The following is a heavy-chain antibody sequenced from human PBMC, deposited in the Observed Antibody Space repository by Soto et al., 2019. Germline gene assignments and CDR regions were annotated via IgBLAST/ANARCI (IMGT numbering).Heavy chain of an antibody. CDR1: GFTFSSYA. J-gene: IGHJ4*02. D-gene: IGHD2-15*01. CDR2: ISGSGGST. CDR3: AKVMVVAATFWGSFDY. V-gene: IGHV3-23*01. Sequence: GGSLRLSCAASGFTFSSYAMSWVRQAPGKGLEWVSAISGSGGSTYYADSVKGRFTISRDNSKNTLYLQMNSLRAEDTAVYYCAKVMVVAATFWGSFDYWGQGTLVTVSS.